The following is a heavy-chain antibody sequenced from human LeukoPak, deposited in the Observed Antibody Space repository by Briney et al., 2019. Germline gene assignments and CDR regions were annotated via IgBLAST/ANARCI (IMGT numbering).Heavy chain of an antibody. CDR3: AKRKATYYYDSSGYYPLDP. Sequence: GGSLRLSCAASGFIFSSDAVSWVRQAPGKGLQWVSDIRGSGGVTYYADSVKGRFTISRDNSKNTLYLQMNSLRAEDTAVYYCAKRKATYYYDSSGYYPLDPWGQGTLVTVSS. CDR2: IRGSGGVT. J-gene: IGHJ5*02. D-gene: IGHD3-22*01. CDR1: GFIFSSDA. V-gene: IGHV3-23*01.